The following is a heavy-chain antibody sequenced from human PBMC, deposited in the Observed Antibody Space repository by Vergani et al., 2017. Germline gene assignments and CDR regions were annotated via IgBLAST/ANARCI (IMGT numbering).Heavy chain of an antibody. Sequence: EVQLVTSGGGLVQPGGSLRLSCAASGFVFDEYALHWVRQSPGKGLEWVSGISWNRGKIAYADSVKGRFTISRDTAKKSLYLQMNNLRAEDTALYYCAKDHYDFWSGYPNLSPFDLWGRGTLVTVSS. D-gene: IGHD3-3*01. CDR2: ISWNRGKI. CDR1: GFVFDEYA. J-gene: IGHJ2*01. V-gene: IGHV3-9*01. CDR3: AKDHYDFWSGYPNLSPFDL.